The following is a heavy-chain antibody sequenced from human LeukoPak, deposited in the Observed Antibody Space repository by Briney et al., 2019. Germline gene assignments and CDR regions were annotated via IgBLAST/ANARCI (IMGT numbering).Heavy chain of an antibody. CDR1: GFTFSSHS. CDR2: ISSSSSTI. CDR3: AKSHYYGSGSIDY. Sequence: PGGSLRLSCAASGFTFSSHSMNWVRQAPGKGLEWVSYISSSSSTIYYADSVKGRFTISRDNSKNALYLQVNSLRADDAALYYCAKSHYYGSGSIDYWGQGTLVTVSS. J-gene: IGHJ4*02. V-gene: IGHV3-48*01. D-gene: IGHD3-10*01.